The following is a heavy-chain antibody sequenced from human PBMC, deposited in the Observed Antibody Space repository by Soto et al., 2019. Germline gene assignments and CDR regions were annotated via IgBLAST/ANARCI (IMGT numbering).Heavy chain of an antibody. D-gene: IGHD3-9*01. CDR2: IKSKTDGGTT. CDR1: GFTFSNAW. Sequence: GGFLRLSCATSGFTFSNAWMSWIRQAPGKGLEWVGRIKSKTDGGTTDYAAPVKGRFTISRDDSKKTLYLQMNSLKTEDTAVYYCTTDMFRYDILTGYQTFDYWGQGTQVTVSP. V-gene: IGHV3-15*01. J-gene: IGHJ4*02. CDR3: TTDMFRYDILTGYQTFDY.